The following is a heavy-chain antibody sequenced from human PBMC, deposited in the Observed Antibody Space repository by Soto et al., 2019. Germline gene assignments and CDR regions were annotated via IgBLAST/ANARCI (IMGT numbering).Heavy chain of an antibody. D-gene: IGHD2-15*01. J-gene: IGHJ4*02. CDR3: VKGCSGSCYSPPDH. CDR1: GFTFSGFA. CDR2: TSDSDGGT. V-gene: IGHV3-23*01. Sequence: GGSLRLSCAASGFTFSGFAMTWVRQAPGKGLEWVSVTSDSDGGTYYADSVKGRFTISRDNSKNTLYLQMNSLRVEDTALYHCVKGCSGSCYSPPDHWGQGTLVTVSS.